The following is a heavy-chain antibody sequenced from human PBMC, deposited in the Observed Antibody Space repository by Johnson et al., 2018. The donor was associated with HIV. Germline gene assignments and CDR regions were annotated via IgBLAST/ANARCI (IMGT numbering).Heavy chain of an antibody. J-gene: IGHJ3*02. D-gene: IGHD2-15*01. CDR1: GFTFSSYA. V-gene: IGHV3-30-3*01. Sequence: QVQLVESGGGVVQPGRSLRLSCAASGFTFSSYAMHWVRQAPGKGLEWVAVISYDGSNEYYADSVKGRFTISRDNAKNSVYLQMNSLRAEDTAVYYCARLRSGNRAFDIWGQGTMVTVSS. CDR3: ARLRSGNRAFDI. CDR2: ISYDGSNE.